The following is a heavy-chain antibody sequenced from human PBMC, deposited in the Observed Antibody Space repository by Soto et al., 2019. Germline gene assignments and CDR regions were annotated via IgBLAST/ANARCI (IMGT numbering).Heavy chain of an antibody. V-gene: IGHV1-3*01. D-gene: IGHD3-3*01. Sequence: GASVKVSCKASGYTFTSYAIHWVRQAPGQRLDWMGWINAGNGNTKYSQKFQGRVTITRDTSASTAYMELSSLRSEDTAVYYCARGFVADFWSGYSYCWFDPWGQGTLVTVSS. CDR2: INAGNGNT. J-gene: IGHJ5*02. CDR3: ARGFVADFWSGYSYCWFDP. CDR1: GYTFTSYA.